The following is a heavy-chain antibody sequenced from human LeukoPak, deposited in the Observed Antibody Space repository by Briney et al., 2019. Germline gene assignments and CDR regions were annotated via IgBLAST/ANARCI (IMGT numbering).Heavy chain of an antibody. CDR2: ISFDTTKE. CDR1: GFTFSNYA. V-gene: IGHV3-30*01. J-gene: IGHJ3*02. CDR3: ARFKVGTNTTQKNAFDI. Sequence: GGSLRLSCAASGFTFSNYAMHWVRQVPGKGLEWVAVISFDTTKEYFGKSVKGRFTISRDNSKATLYLQMHRLRIEDTALYFCARFKVGTNTTQKNAFDIWGRGTVVAVSS. D-gene: IGHD1-1*01.